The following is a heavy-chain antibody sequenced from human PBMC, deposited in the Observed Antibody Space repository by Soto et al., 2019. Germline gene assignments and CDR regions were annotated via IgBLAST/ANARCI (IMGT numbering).Heavy chain of an antibody. CDR3: ASQRRDGFFGDY. V-gene: IGHV3-7*01. Sequence: EVQVVESGGGLVQPGGSLRLSCVGSGFTFSTYWMTWVRQAPGKGLEWVANINQDGSEKHYVDSVKGGFTISSDNPKNSLYLQMNSLRAEDTAVYYCASQRRDGFFGDYWGQGTLVTVSS. CDR1: GFTFSTYW. D-gene: IGHD3-16*01. J-gene: IGHJ4*02. CDR2: INQDGSEK.